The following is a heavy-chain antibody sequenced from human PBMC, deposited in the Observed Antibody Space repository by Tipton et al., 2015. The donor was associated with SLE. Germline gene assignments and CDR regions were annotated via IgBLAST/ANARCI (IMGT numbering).Heavy chain of an antibody. CDR2: IYYSGST. D-gene: IGHD6-19*01. Sequence: TLSLTCTASGGSISSSSYYWGWIRQPPGKGLEWIGSIYYSGSTYYNPSLKSRVTISVDTSKNQFSLKLSSVTAADTAVYYCARLGIAVAGPTDYWGQGTLVTVSS. J-gene: IGHJ4*02. V-gene: IGHV4-39*07. CDR3: ARLGIAVAGPTDY. CDR1: GGSISSSSYY.